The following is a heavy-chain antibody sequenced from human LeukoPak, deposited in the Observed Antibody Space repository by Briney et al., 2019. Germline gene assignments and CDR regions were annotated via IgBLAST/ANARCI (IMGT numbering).Heavy chain of an antibody. J-gene: IGHJ6*03. Sequence: SETLSLTCTISGRSISTYYWSWIRQPPGKGLERIGYIYTSGRTNSNPSLKSRVTISVDTSKNQFSLKLRSVTAADTAVYYCARHQPQGYYYYMDVWGKGTTVTVSS. CDR2: IYTSGRT. V-gene: IGHV4-4*09. CDR3: ARHQPQGYYYYMDV. CDR1: GRSISTYY. D-gene: IGHD3-22*01.